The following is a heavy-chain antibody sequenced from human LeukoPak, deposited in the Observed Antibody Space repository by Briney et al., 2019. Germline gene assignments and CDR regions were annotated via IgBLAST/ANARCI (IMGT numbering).Heavy chain of an antibody. CDR2: IDQGGSDK. V-gene: IGHV3-7*01. J-gene: IGHJ4*02. Sequence: GGSLRLSCAASGFTFSGHWMSWVRQAPGKGLEWVANIDQGGSDKYYVDSVKGRFTISRDNANNLLYLQMNSLRGEDTAVYYCTRDRSRAEDDWGQGTLVTVSS. CDR3: TRDRSRAEDD. D-gene: IGHD1-14*01. CDR1: GFTFSGHW.